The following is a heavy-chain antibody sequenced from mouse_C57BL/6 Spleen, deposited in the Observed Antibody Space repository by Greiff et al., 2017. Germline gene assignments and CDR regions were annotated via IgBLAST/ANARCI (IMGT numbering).Heavy chain of an antibody. Sequence: VQLQQSGAELVRPGASVKLSCTASGFNIKDDYLHWVKQRPEQSLEWIGWIDPENGDTAYASKFQGKAAITADTSSHTAYPQLSRLTSEDTAVYYCTPGTTVLATGKYFDVWGTGTTVTVSS. V-gene: IGHV14-4*01. CDR3: TPGTTVLATGKYFDV. J-gene: IGHJ1*03. CDR1: GFNIKDDY. D-gene: IGHD1-1*01. CDR2: IDPENGDT.